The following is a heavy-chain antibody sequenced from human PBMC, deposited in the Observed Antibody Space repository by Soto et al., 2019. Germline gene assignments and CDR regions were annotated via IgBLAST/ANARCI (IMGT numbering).Heavy chain of an antibody. CDR2: NYYSGST. V-gene: IGHV4-30-4*01. CDR1: GGSISSGNYY. J-gene: IGHJ5*02. CDR3: ARNYKLPACRLGNSGYDYPSGSLPNWFDP. D-gene: IGHD5-12*01. Sequence: SETLSLTCTVSGGSISSGNYYWSWIRQPPGKGLEWIGYNYYSGSTYYNPSLKSRVTISVDTSKNQFSLKLSSVAAADTAVYYCARNYKLPACRLGNSGYDYPSGSLPNWFDPWGQGTLVTVSS.